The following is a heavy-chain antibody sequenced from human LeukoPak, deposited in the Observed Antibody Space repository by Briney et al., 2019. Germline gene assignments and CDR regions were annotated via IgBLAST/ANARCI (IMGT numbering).Heavy chain of an antibody. Sequence: PGGSLRLSCAASGFTLSRHWMSWVRQAPGKGLEWVANIKQDGSEKYYVDAVKGRFTISRDNAKNSPYLQMNSLRVEDTAVYYCARLGYPWYYDYWGQGTLVTVSS. V-gene: IGHV3-7*01. J-gene: IGHJ4*02. CDR1: GFTLSRHW. CDR3: ARLGYPWYYDY. D-gene: IGHD2-15*01. CDR2: IKQDGSEK.